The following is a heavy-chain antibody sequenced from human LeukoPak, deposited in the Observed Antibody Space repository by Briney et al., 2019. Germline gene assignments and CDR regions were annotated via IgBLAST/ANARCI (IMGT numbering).Heavy chain of an antibody. D-gene: IGHD1-26*01. CDR3: AREGGSYDGDAFDI. J-gene: IGHJ3*02. V-gene: IGHV4-39*07. CDR2: IYYSGST. Sequence: PSETLSLTCAVSGGSISSNSYYWGWIRQPPGKGLEWIGSIYYSGSTNYNPSLKSRVTISVDTSKNQFSLKLSSVTAADTAVYYCAREGGSYDGDAFDIWGQGTMVTVSS. CDR1: GGSISSNSYY.